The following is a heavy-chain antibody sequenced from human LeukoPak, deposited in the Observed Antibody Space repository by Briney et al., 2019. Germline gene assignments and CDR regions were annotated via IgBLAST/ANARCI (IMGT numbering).Heavy chain of an antibody. CDR1: GFTFSSYA. V-gene: IGHV3-23*01. CDR2: ISGSGGST. D-gene: IGHD3-22*01. Sequence: PGGSLRLSCAASGFTFSSYAMSWVRQAPGKGLEWVSAISGSGGSTYYADSVKGRFTISRDNSKNTLYLQMNSLRAEDTAVYYCAKERRTTMIVVVITFFDYWGQGTLVTVSS. J-gene: IGHJ4*02. CDR3: AKERRTTMIVVVITFFDY.